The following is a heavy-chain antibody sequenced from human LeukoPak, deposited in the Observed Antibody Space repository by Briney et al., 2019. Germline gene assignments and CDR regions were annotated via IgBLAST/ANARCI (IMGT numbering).Heavy chain of an antibody. J-gene: IGHJ4*02. Sequence: PSETLSLTCTVSGGSISNYYWSWIRQPPGKELEWIGYIYYIGSTNYNPSLKRRVTISVDTSKNQFSLKLSSVTAADTAVYYCASDKGYCSGGSCYALWGQGTLVTVSS. CDR2: IYYIGST. V-gene: IGHV4-59*01. CDR1: GGSISNYY. CDR3: ASDKGYCSGGSCYAL. D-gene: IGHD2-15*01.